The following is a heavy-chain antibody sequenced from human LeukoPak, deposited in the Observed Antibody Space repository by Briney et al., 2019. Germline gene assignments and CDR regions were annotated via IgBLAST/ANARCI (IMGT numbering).Heavy chain of an antibody. D-gene: IGHD2-2*01. CDR2: ITGDGSGT. V-gene: IGHV3-74*01. CDR3: VNLGYCTTSSCQP. CDR1: GLTFNKYF. J-gene: IGHJ4*02. Sequence: GGSLRLSCADSGLTFNKYFMHWVRQAPGKGLVWVSRITGDGSGTNYADSVKGRFTISRDNAKNTPYLQMNSLRVEDTAVYYCVNLGYCTTSSCQPWGQGTLVTVSS.